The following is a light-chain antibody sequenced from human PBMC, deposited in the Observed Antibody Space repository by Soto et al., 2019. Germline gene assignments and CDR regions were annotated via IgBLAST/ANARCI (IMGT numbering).Light chain of an antibody. J-gene: IGLJ2*01. CDR1: SSNIGAGYD. CDR2: GNS. CDR3: QSYDSSLVGV. V-gene: IGLV1-40*01. Sequence: QSVLTQPPSVSGAPGQRVTISCTGSSSNIGAGYDVHWYQQLPGTAPKLLIYGNSNRPSGVPDRFSGSKSGTSASLAITGLQAEDEADYYCQSYDSSLVGVFGGGTQLTVL.